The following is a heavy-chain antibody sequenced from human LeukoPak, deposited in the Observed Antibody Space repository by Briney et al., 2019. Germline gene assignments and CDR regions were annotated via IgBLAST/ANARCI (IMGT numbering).Heavy chain of an antibody. J-gene: IGHJ4*02. Sequence: SETLSLTCAVSGGSITSSKYFWGWIRQPPGKELELIGIISYSGSTDYNPSLKSRVTISTDTSTNQFSLKLTTVTAADTAVYYCAGLGVMVLVYQFEYWGRGTPVTVSS. D-gene: IGHD2-8*01. CDR3: AGLGVMVLVYQFEY. CDR2: ISYSGST. V-gene: IGHV4-39*07. CDR1: GGSITSSKYF.